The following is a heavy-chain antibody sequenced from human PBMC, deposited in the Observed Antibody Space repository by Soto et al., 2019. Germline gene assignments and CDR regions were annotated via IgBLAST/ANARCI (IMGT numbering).Heavy chain of an antibody. CDR2: ISRSGTT. CDR3: ATSLWFGTQVEL. D-gene: IGHD3-10*01. Sequence: QVQLQQWGAGLLKPSETLSLSCAVYGGYFNDNYYTWFRQPPGKGLEWIGEISRSGTTKYIPSLKSRASISFDPSKTQVSLKVTSVTAADTAVYYCATSLWFGTQVELWGQGALVTVSS. CDR1: GGYFNDNY. J-gene: IGHJ5*02. V-gene: IGHV4-34*01.